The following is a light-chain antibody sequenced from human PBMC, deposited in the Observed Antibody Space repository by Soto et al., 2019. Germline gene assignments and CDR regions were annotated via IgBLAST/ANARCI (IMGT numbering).Light chain of an antibody. CDR2: KDT. V-gene: IGLV3-25*03. CDR3: QSADSSGPSYVV. J-gene: IGLJ2*01. Sequence: SYELTQPPSVSVSPGQTARITCSGDAFPKQYAYWYQQKPGQAPVMVIYKDTERPSGIPARFSGSSSWTTVTLTISGVQAEDEADYYCQSADSSGPSYVVFGGGTKLTVL. CDR1: AFPKQY.